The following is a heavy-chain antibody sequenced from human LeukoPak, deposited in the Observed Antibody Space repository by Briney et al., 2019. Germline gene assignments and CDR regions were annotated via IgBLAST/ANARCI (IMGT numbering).Heavy chain of an antibody. CDR2: IYHSGST. CDR1: GYSIDSGFY. D-gene: IGHD1-26*01. Sequence: SETLSLTCTVSGYSIDSGFYWGWIRQPPGKGLEWIVNIYHSGSTYYNPSLQSRVNISVDTSKNQFSLNLATVAATDTAMYYCARVGYSGSYYHAFEIWGQGTMVTVSS. J-gene: IGHJ3*02. V-gene: IGHV4-38-2*02. CDR3: ARVGYSGSYYHAFEI.